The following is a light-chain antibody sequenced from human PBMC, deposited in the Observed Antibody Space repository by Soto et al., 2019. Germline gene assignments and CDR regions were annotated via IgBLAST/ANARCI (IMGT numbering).Light chain of an antibody. CDR3: AGWDDTLNGPL. Sequence: QSVLTQPPSASGTPGQTVTISCSGSRSNVGRNAVSWYQQVPGMAPKLLVFATNKRPSGVPDRFSGSASGASASLAISGPQSEHEADYYCAGWDDTLNGPLFGGGTKLTVL. V-gene: IGLV1-44*01. CDR2: ATN. CDR1: RSNVGRNA. J-gene: IGLJ2*01.